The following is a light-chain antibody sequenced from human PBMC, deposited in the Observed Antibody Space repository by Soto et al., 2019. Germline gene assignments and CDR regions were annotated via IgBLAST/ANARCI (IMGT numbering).Light chain of an antibody. CDR2: EVS. CDR1: SSDVGDYNF. J-gene: IGLJ1*01. V-gene: IGLV2-8*01. Sequence: QSALTQPPSASGSPGQSVTISCTGTSSDVGDYNFVSWYQQHPGKAPKLMIYEVSARPSGVPDRFSGSKSGNTASLTVSGLRAEDEADYYCSSFSGTNNYVFGTGTKVTVL. CDR3: SSFSGTNNYV.